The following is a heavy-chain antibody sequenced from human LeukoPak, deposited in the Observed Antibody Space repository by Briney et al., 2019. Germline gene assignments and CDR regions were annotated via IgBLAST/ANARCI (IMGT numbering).Heavy chain of an antibody. CDR2: IYYSGST. J-gene: IGHJ5*02. Sequence: SETLSLACTVSGGSISSSSYYWGWIRQPPGKGLEWIGSIYYSGSTYYNPSLKSRVTISVDTSKNQFSLKLSSVTAADTAVYYCARVKYRSSWYEGDWFDPWGQGTLVTVSS. V-gene: IGHV4-39*07. D-gene: IGHD6-13*01. CDR1: GGSISSSSYY. CDR3: ARVKYRSSWYEGDWFDP.